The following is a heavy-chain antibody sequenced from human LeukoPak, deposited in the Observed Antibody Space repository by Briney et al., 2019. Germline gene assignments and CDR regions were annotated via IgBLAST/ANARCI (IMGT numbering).Heavy chain of an antibody. CDR2: ISSSSSYI. D-gene: IGHD3-10*01. V-gene: IGHV3-21*01. CDR3: ARDPWVNSGSASYVRYY. J-gene: IGHJ4*02. CDR1: GFTFSTYS. Sequence: GGSLRLSCAASGFTFSTYSMSWVRQAAGKGLAWVSSISSSSSYIYYADSVKGRFTISRDNAKNSLYLQMNSLRAEDTAVYYCARDPWVNSGSASYVRYYWGQGTLVTVSS.